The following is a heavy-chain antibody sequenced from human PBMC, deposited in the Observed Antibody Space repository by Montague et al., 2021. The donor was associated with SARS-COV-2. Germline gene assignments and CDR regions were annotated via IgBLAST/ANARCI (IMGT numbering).Heavy chain of an antibody. Sequence: PALVKPTQTLTLTCTFSGFSLSTSGVGVGWIRQPPGKALEWLAXXXWXXXKRXSPSLKSRLTITKGTSKNPVVLTMTNMDPVDTATYYCAHNQWLVPLLFDYWGQGTLVTVSS. D-gene: IGHD6-19*01. V-gene: IGHV2-5*02. CDR3: AHNQWLVPLLFDY. J-gene: IGHJ4*02. CDR2: XXWXXXK. CDR1: GFSLSTSGVG.